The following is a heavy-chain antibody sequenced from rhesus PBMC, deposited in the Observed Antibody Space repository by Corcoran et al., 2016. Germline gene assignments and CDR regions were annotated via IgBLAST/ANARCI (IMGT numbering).Heavy chain of an antibody. CDR3: ARGAGYLRY. D-gene: IGHD2-27*01. CDR2: IYGSSGRP. CDR1: GYSISSGYD. V-gene: IGHV4-76*01. Sequence: QVQLQESGPGVVKPSETLSLTCAVSGYSISSGYDWSWIRQPPGKGLEWIGYIYGSSGRPNYNPSLKNRVTISKDTSKNHFSLKLSSVTAADTAVYYCARGAGYLRYWGQGVLVTVSS. J-gene: IGHJ4*01.